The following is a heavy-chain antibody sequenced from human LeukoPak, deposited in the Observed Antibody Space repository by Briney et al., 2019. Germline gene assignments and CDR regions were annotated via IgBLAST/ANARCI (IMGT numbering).Heavy chain of an antibody. D-gene: IGHD2-15*01. CDR3: TRDLNSGGSC. V-gene: IGHV3-53*01. J-gene: IGHJ4*01. CDR2: IHSGGNT. Sequence: GGSLRLSCAASGFTVSSSYMSWVRQAPGKGLEWVSVIHSGGNTYYADSVKGRFTISRDNSKNTLYLQMNSLRAEDTAVYYCTRDLNSGGSCWGHGTLVTVSS. CDR1: GFTVSSSY.